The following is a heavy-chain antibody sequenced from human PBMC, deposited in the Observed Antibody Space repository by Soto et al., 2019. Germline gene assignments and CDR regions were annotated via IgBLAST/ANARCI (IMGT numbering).Heavy chain of an antibody. CDR2: ISAGGRNT. Sequence: ESGGGLVQPGGSLRLSCAVSGFSFSTYAMSWVRQAPGKGLEWVSGISAGGRNTYYADSVRGRFTISRDNSKDTLYLQITSLRAEDTAFYYCAKHAEYQLVSWFDPWGQGTLVTVSS. D-gene: IGHD2-2*01. J-gene: IGHJ5*02. V-gene: IGHV3-23*01. CDR1: GFSFSTYA. CDR3: AKHAEYQLVSWFDP.